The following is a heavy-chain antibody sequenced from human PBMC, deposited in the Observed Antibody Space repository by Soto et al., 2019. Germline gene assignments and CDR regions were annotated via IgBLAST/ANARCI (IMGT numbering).Heavy chain of an antibody. D-gene: IGHD2-2*01. V-gene: IGHV1-18*04. CDR3: ARATDLYLEVPGASDDY. CDR1: GYTFTSYG. Sequence: ASVKVSCKASGYTFTSYGISWVRQAPGQGLEWMGWISAYNGNTNYAQKLQGRVTMTTDTSTSTAYMELRSLRSDDTAVYYCARATDLYLEVPGASDDYWGQGTLVTAS. J-gene: IGHJ4*02. CDR2: ISAYNGNT.